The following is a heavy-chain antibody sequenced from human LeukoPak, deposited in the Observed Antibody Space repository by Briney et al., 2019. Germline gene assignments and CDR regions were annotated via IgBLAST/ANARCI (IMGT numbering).Heavy chain of an antibody. J-gene: IGHJ4*02. CDR3: ARGRVAFSAYYFDY. Sequence: RSETLSLTCTVSGGSISSYYWSWLRQPAGEGLEWIGRIYTSGCTNFNPSLKSRVTMSVDISQNLFSLKLSSVTAADAAVYYCARGRVAFSAYYFDYWGRGTLVTVS. CDR1: GGSISSYY. V-gene: IGHV4-4*07. CDR2: IYTSGCT.